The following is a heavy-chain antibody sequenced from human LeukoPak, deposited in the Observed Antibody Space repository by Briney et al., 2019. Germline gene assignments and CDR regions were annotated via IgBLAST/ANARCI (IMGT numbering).Heavy chain of an antibody. D-gene: IGHD2-15*01. CDR1: GFTFGSYA. J-gene: IGHJ4*02. V-gene: IGHV3-23*01. CDR3: AKGGYCSGGRCYFGLD. CDR2: ISDTT. Sequence: GGSLRLSCAASGFTFGSYAMSWVRQAPGKGLEWVSGISDTTYYADSVKGRFTISRDNSKNTLYLQMNGLRAEDTAIYYCAKGGYCSGGRCYFGLDWGQGTLVTVSS.